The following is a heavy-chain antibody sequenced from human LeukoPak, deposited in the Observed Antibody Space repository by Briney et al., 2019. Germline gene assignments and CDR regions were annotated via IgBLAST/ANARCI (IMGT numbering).Heavy chain of an antibody. CDR1: GGSISSGSYY. Sequence: SETLSLTCTVSGGSISSGSYYWSWIRQPAGKGLEWIGRIYTSGSTNYNPSLKSRVTISVDTSKNQFPLKLSSVTAADTAMYYCARGYPLYFQHWGQGTLVTASS. J-gene: IGHJ1*01. CDR3: ARGYPLYFQH. CDR2: IYTSGST. V-gene: IGHV4-61*02. D-gene: IGHD3-16*02.